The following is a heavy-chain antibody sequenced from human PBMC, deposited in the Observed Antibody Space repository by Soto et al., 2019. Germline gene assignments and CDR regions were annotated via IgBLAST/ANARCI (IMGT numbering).Heavy chain of an antibody. Sequence: EVQLVESGGGLVQPGGSLRLSCAASGFTFSSYWMYWVRQAPGKGLLWVSHINSDGSSTSYADSVKGRFTISRDNAKNTLYLQINSLRAEETAVYYCARGFSSSWGLAADYWGQGILVTVSS. CDR2: INSDGSST. V-gene: IGHV3-74*01. J-gene: IGHJ4*02. D-gene: IGHD6-13*01. CDR3: ARGFSSSWGLAADY. CDR1: GFTFSSYW.